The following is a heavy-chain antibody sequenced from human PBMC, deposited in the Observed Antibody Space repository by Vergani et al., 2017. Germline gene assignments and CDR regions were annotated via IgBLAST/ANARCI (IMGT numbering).Heavy chain of an antibody. CDR1: GFTFSSYG. CDR2: ISYDGSNK. V-gene: IGHV3-30*18. CDR3: AKDGEDIVVVPSATQDYYYYYMDV. J-gene: IGHJ6*03. Sequence: QVQLVESGGGVVQPGRSLRLSCAASGFTFSSYGMHWVRQAPGKGLEWVAVISYDGSNKYYADPVKGRFTISRDNSKNTLYLQMNSLRAEDTAVYYCAKDGEDIVVVPSATQDYYYYYMDVWGKGTTVTVSS. D-gene: IGHD2-2*01.